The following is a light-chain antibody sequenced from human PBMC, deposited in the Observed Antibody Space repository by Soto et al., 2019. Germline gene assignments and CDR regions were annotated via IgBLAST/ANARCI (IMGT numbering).Light chain of an antibody. J-gene: IGKJ1*01. CDR1: QSVSGW. CDR2: DGS. CDR3: QQYNTYPWT. V-gene: IGKV1-5*01. Sequence: DIHMTQSPSTLSASVGDRFTITFLASQSVSGWLAWYQQKPGKAPKLLIYDGSSLERGVPSSFSGSGSGTEFTLTISSLQPDDFATYYCQQYNTYPWTFGQGTKVDIK.